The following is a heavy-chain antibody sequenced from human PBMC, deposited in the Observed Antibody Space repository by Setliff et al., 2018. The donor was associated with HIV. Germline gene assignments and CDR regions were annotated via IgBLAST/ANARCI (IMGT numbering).Heavy chain of an antibody. CDR1: GDSFSGYH. CDR3: AKDLGSGWYGAPSDY. V-gene: IGHV3-72*01. J-gene: IGHJ4*02. Sequence: LSLTCSVSGDSFSGYHWTWVRQPAGGGLEWIGRIRNKANSYTTEYAASVKGRFTISRDDSKNTLYLQMSSLRADDTAIYYCAKDLGSGWYGAPSDYWGQGTLVTVSS. D-gene: IGHD6-19*01. CDR2: IRNKANSYTT.